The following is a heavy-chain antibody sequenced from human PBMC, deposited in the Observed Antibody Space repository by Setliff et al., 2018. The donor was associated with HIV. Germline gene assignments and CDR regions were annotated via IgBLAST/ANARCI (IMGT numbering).Heavy chain of an antibody. Sequence: GASVKVSCKASGYTFTTYHMHWLRQAPGQGLEWMGIINPKNRSTTYAQRFQDRVTMTSDTSTNTFYMELSSLKSEDTAVYYCTRNLYYYASGIHFGVYWGQGTPVT. V-gene: IGHV1-46*01. J-gene: IGHJ4*02. CDR1: GYTFTTYH. CDR2: INPKNRST. D-gene: IGHD3-10*01. CDR3: TRNLYYYASGIHFGVY.